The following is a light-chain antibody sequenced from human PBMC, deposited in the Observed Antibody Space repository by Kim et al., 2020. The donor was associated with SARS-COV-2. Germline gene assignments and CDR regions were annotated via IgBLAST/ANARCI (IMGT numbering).Light chain of an antibody. J-gene: IGKJ5*01. CDR2: TAS. CDR1: QNINNW. CDR3: QQDDSLPPS. V-gene: IGKV1-12*01. Sequence: DIQMTQSPSSVSASVGDRVTITCRASQNINNWLAWYQQKPGKAPKLLIYTASSLQTGVPSRFSGSGSGTEFTLTISSLQPEDFATYYCQQDDSLPPSFGQGTRMEIK.